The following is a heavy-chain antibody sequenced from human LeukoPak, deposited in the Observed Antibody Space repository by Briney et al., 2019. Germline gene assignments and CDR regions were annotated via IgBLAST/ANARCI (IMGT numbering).Heavy chain of an antibody. J-gene: IGHJ4*02. D-gene: IGHD2-2*01. CDR3: ARAGQGYCTSTSCYLSLDF. V-gene: IGHV4-59*12. CDR1: GGSISSYY. CDR2: IYYSGST. Sequence: SETLSLTCTVSGGSISSYYWSWIRQPPGKGLEWIGYIYYSGSTYYNPSLKSRVAMSIDKSKNQFSLNVNSVTAADTAVYYCARAGQGYCTSTSCYLSLDFWGQGTLVTVSS.